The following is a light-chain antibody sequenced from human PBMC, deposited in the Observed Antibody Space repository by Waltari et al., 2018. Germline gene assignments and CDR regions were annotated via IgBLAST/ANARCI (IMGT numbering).Light chain of an antibody. CDR2: AAS. J-gene: IGKJ2*02. V-gene: IGKV1-8*01. Sequence: AIRMTQSPSSLSASTGDRVTITCRASQGISSYLAWYQQKPGKAPKLLIYAASTLQSGVPSRFSGSGSATDFTLTISCLQSEDFATYYCQQYYSYPVCTFGQGTKLEIK. CDR3: QQYYSYPVCT. CDR1: QGISSY.